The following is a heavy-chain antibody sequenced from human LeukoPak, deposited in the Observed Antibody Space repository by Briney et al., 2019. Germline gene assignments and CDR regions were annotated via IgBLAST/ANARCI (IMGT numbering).Heavy chain of an antibody. V-gene: IGHV3-21*01. CDR3: ARDRRSYYPGGGDY. CDR1: GFTFSSYS. J-gene: IGHJ4*02. D-gene: IGHD1-26*01. Sequence: PGGSLRLSCAASGFTFSSYSMNWVRQAPGKGLEWVSSISSSSSYIYYADSVKGRFIISRDNAKNSLYLQMNSLRAEDTAVYYCARDRRSYYPGGGDYWGQGTLVTVSS. CDR2: ISSSSSYI.